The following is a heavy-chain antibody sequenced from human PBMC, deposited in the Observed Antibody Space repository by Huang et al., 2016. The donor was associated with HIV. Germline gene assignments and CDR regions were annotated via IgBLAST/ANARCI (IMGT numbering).Heavy chain of an antibody. CDR2: CVPIFRRT. CDR3: ARGVFDGVWSGDLLPHFYYMDV. V-gene: IGHV1-69*13. Sequence: QVQLVQSGAEMKKPGSSVKVSCTAPGGTFSSYGIRWVRQAPGQGLEGMCSWAVRAGRGVDVRGGCVPIFRRTSNDQDVQGRRTITAEESRRTAYMELGSLRSQDSAIYFCARGVFDGVWSGDLLPHFYYMDVWGKGTTVTVSS. CDR1: GGTFSSYG. J-gene: IGHJ6*03. D-gene: IGHD3-10*01.